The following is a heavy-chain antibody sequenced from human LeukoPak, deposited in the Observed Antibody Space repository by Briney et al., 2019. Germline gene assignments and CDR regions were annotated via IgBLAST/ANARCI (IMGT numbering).Heavy chain of an antibody. D-gene: IGHD2-21*02. CDR3: ARDGLRRPPTPYCGGDCPLDY. CDR1: GFTFSRHG. J-gene: IGHJ4*02. Sequence: GGSLRLSCAASGFTFSRHGMHWVRQAPGKGLEWVTSIYYDGSNEDYADSVKGRFTISRDNAKNSLYLQMNSLRVEDTAMYYCARDGLRRPPTPYCGGDCPLDYWGQGTLVSVSS. CDR2: IYYDGSNE. V-gene: IGHV3-30*12.